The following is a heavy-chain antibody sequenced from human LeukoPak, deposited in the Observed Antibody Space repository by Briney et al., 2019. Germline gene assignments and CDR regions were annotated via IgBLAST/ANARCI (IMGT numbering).Heavy chain of an antibody. CDR2: IYTSGST. CDR1: GGSISSGSYY. J-gene: IGHJ6*03. CDR3: AGAVAGRGGGYYYYYYMDV. D-gene: IGHD6-19*01. V-gene: IGHV4-61*02. Sequence: SETLSLTCTVSGGSISSGSYYWSWIRQPAGKGLEWIGRIYTSGSTNYNPSLKSRVTISVDTSKNQFSLKLSSVTAADTAVYYCAGAVAGRGGGYYYYYYMDVWGKGTTVTISS.